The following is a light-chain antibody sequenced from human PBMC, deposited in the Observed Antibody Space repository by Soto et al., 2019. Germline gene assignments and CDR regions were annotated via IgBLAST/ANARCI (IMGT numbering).Light chain of an antibody. CDR2: GAS. V-gene: IGKV3-15*01. Sequence: EVVITPSPATLSVSPGGRATLSCRSSQSVSSNLAWYQQKPGQAPRLLIHGASTRATGIPARFSGSGSGTEFSLTISSLQSEDFAVYYCQQYNNWPPITFGQGTKVDIK. J-gene: IGKJ1*01. CDR3: QQYNNWPPIT. CDR1: QSVSSN.